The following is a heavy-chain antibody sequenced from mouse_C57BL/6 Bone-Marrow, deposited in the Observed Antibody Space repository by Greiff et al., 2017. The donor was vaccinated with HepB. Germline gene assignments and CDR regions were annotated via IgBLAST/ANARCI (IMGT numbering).Heavy chain of an antibody. J-gene: IGHJ3*01. Sequence: QVQLKQSGAELARPGASVKLSCKASGYTFTSYGISWVKQRTGQGLEWIGEIYHRSGNTYYNEKFKGKATLTADKSSSTAYMELRSLTSEVSAVYFCARRRILLMNWGQGTLVTVSA. CDR1: GYTFTSYG. CDR3: ARRRILLMN. V-gene: IGHV1-81*01. D-gene: IGHD5-2*01. CDR2: IYHRSGNT.